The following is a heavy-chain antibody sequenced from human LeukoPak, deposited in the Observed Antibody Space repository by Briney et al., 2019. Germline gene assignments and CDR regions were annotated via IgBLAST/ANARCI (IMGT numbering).Heavy chain of an antibody. D-gene: IGHD1-26*01. CDR2: IYYSGST. V-gene: IGHV4-31*03. CDR1: GGSISSGGYY. J-gene: IGHJ6*02. CDR3: ARDRYSGSYYPAYYYGMDV. Sequence: SETLSLTCTVSGGSISSGGYYWSWIRQHPGKGLEWIGYIYYSGSTYYNPSLKSRVTISVDTSKNQFSLKLSSVTAADTAVYYCARDRYSGSYYPAYYYGMDVWGQGTTVTVSS.